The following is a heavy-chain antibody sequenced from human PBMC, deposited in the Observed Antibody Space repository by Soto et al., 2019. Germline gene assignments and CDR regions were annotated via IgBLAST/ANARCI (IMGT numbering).Heavy chain of an antibody. Sequence: SETLSLICTVSGGSISSGGYYWSWIRQHPGKGLEWIGYIYYSGSTYYNPALKSRVTISVDTSKNQYSLKLSSVTAADTAVYYCARGTRGIAVAGLHYWGQGTLVTVSS. D-gene: IGHD6-19*01. CDR2: IYYSGST. CDR1: GGSISSGGYY. V-gene: IGHV4-31*03. CDR3: ARGTRGIAVAGLHY. J-gene: IGHJ4*02.